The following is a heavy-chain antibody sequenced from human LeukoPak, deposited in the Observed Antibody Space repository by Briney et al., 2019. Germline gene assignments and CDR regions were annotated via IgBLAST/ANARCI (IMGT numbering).Heavy chain of an antibody. Sequence: PSETLSLTCTVSGGSISSSSYYWGWIRQPPGKGLEWIGEIYHSESANYNPSLQSRVTISVDTSKNQFSLELRSVTAADTAVYYCARGSGWYVSFDYWGQGTLVTVSS. V-gene: IGHV4-39*07. CDR2: IYHSESA. CDR3: ARGSGWYVSFDY. CDR1: GGSISSSSYY. J-gene: IGHJ4*02. D-gene: IGHD6-19*01.